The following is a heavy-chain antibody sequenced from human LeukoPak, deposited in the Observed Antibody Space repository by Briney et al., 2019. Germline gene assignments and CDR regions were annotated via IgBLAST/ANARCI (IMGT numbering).Heavy chain of an antibody. D-gene: IGHD4-23*01. V-gene: IGHV4-61*02. CDR3: AGTSTVVTREAFDI. Sequence: SETLSLTCTVSGGSISSGSYYWTWIRQPAGKGLEWIGRIYISGSTNYNPALKSRVTISVDTSKNQLSRKLSSVTAADTAVYYCAGTSTVVTREAFDIWGQGTMVTVSS. CDR1: GGSISSGSYY. CDR2: IYISGST. J-gene: IGHJ3*02.